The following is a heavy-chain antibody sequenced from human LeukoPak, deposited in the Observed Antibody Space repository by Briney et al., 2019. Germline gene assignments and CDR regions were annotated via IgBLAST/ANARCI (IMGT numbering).Heavy chain of an antibody. CDR1: GFTFSSYE. CDR3: ARDATGTTAYFDY. J-gene: IGHJ4*02. V-gene: IGHV3-48*03. D-gene: IGHD1-1*01. Sequence: GGSLRLCCAASGFTFSSYEMNWVRQAPGKGLEWVSYTSSSGSTIYYADSVKGRFTISRDNAKNSLYLQMNSLRAEDTAVYYCARDATGTTAYFDYWGPGTLVTVSS. CDR2: TSSSGSTI.